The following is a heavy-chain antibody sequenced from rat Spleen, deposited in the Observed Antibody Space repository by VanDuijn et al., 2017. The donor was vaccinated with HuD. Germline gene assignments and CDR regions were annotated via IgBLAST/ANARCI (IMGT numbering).Heavy chain of an antibody. CDR2: ISTGGGNT. CDR1: GFTFSNYY. CDR3: ARLRDNIGPFAY. J-gene: IGHJ3*01. Sequence: EVQLVESGGGLVQPGRSMKLSCAALGFTFSNYYMAWVRQAPTKGLEWVASISTGGGNTYYRDSVKGRFTISRDNAKSTLYLQMDSLRSEDTATYYCARLRDNIGPFAYWGQGTLVTVSS. V-gene: IGHV5-25*01. D-gene: IGHD1-5*01.